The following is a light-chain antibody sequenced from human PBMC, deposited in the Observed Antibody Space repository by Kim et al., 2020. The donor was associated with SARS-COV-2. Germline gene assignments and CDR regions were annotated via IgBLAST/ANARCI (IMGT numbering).Light chain of an antibody. Sequence: SYELTQPPSVSVSPGQTASITCSGDKLGDKYACWYQQKPGQSLVLVIYQDSKRPSGIPERFSGSNSGNTATLTISGTQAMDEADYYCQAWDSSSNYVFGT. V-gene: IGLV3-1*01. CDR2: QDS. CDR1: KLGDKY. CDR3: QAWDSSSNYV. J-gene: IGLJ1*01.